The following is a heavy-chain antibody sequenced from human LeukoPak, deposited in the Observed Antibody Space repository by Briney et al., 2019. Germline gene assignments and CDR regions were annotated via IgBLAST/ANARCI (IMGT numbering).Heavy chain of an antibody. V-gene: IGHV3-30*04. CDR1: GFIFSSYA. Sequence: PGGALRLSCAASGFIFSSYAMHWVRQAPGKGLEWVEVISYEGSNKYYADSVKGRFTISRDNSKSTLYLQMNSLRAEDTAVYYCARGRDGYNLVDAFDIWGQGIMVTVSS. D-gene: IGHD5-24*01. J-gene: IGHJ3*02. CDR2: ISYEGSNK. CDR3: ARGRDGYNLVDAFDI.